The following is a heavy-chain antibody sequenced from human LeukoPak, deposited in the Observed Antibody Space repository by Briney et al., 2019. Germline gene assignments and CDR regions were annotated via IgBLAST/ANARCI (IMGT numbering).Heavy chain of an antibody. CDR2: ISAYNGNT. D-gene: IGHD2-15*01. CDR3: ARMPRGYCSGGSCHVAVDLSGIYAFDI. V-gene: IGHV1-18*01. CDR1: GYTFTSYG. J-gene: IGHJ3*02. Sequence: ASVKVSCKASGYTFTSYGISWVRQAPGQGLEWMGWISAYNGNTNYAQKFQGRVTMTTDTSTSTAYMELRSLRSDDTAVYYCARMPRGYCSGGSCHVAVDLSGIYAFDIWGQGTMVTVSS.